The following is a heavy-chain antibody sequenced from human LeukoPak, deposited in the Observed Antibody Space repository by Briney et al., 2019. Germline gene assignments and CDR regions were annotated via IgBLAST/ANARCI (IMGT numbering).Heavy chain of an antibody. CDR1: GFTFSSYS. CDR3: ARAYYYYGSGSSYDY. Sequence: PGGSLRLSCAASGFTFSSYSMNWVRQAPGKGLEWVSSISSSSSYIYYADSVTGRFTISRDNAKNSLCLQMNSLRAEDTAVYYCARAYYYYGSGSSYDYWGQGTLVTVSS. V-gene: IGHV3-21*01. J-gene: IGHJ4*02. D-gene: IGHD3-10*01. CDR2: ISSSSSYI.